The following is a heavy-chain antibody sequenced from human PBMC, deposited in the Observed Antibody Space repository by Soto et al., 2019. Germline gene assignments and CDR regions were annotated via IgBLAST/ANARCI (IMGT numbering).Heavy chain of an antibody. CDR3: ARDDTAAAVDYYYYGMDV. Sequence: QVQLVESGGGVVQPGRSLRLSCAASGFTFSSYAMRWVRQAPGKGLEWVAVISYDGSNKYYADSVKGRFTISRDNSKNTLYLQMNSLRAEDTAVYYGARDDTAAAVDYYYYGMDVWGQGTTVTVS. CDR2: ISYDGSNK. V-gene: IGHV3-30-3*01. D-gene: IGHD6-13*01. CDR1: GFTFSSYA. J-gene: IGHJ6*02.